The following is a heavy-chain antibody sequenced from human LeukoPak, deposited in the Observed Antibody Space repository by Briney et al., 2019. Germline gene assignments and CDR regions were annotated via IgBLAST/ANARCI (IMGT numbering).Heavy chain of an antibody. D-gene: IGHD3-3*01. J-gene: IGHJ6*03. CDR3: ARVAFWSGYYLANYYYYMDV. CDR2: MNPNSGNT. V-gene: IGHV1-8*03. CDR1: GYTFTSYD. Sequence: ASVKVSCKASGYTFTSYDINWVRQATGQGLEWMGWMNPNSGNTGYAQKFQGRVTITRNTSISTAYMELSSLRSEDTAVYYCARVAFWSGYYLANYYYYMDVWGKGTTVTVSS.